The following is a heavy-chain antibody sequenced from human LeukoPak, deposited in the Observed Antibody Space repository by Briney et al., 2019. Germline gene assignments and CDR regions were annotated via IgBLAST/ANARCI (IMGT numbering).Heavy chain of an antibody. J-gene: IGHJ4*02. CDR2: IYYSGST. D-gene: IGHD3-22*01. V-gene: IGHV4-61*05. CDR1: GGSISSSSYY. CDR3: ASAETYYYDSSGYYYAY. Sequence: SETLSLTCTVSGGSISSSSYYWGWIRQPPGKGLEWIGYIYYSGSTNYNPSLKSRVTISVDTSKNQFSLKLSSVTAADTAVYYCASAETYYYDSSGYYYAYWGQGTLVTVSS.